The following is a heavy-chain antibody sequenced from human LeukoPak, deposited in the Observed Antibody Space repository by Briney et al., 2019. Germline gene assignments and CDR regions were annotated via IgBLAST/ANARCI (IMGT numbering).Heavy chain of an antibody. D-gene: IGHD6-19*01. V-gene: IGHV4-39*02. CDR2: MFYDGRT. CDR1: GGSIGTTNYY. J-gene: IGHJ3*02. Sequence: SETLSLTCTVSGGSIGTTNYYREWIRQPPGKGLEWIAAMFYDGRTFYNPSLKGRATISVDTSKNHSSLRLRSVTAADTAVYYCARRIAVAYDSFDTWGQGTVVTVSS. CDR3: ARRIAVAYDSFDT.